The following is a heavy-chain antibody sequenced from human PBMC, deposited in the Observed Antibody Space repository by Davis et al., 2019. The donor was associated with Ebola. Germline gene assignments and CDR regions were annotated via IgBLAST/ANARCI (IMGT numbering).Heavy chain of an antibody. CDR1: GFTVSSNY. V-gene: IGHV3-53*01. CDR2: IYSGGST. CDR3: ARDYSSRYYFDY. J-gene: IGHJ4*02. D-gene: IGHD2-2*01. Sequence: GGSLRLSCAASGFTVSSNYMSWVRQAPGKGLEWVSVIYSGGSTYYADSVKGRFTISRDNSKNTLYLQMNSLRDEDTAVYFCARDYSSRYYFDYWGQGTLVTISS.